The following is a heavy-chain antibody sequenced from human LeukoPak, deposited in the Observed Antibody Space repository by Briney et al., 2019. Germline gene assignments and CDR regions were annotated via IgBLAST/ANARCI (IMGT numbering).Heavy chain of an antibody. Sequence: GASVKVSCKASGYTFTSYDINWVRQATEQGLEWMGWMNPNSGNTGYAQKFQGRVTMTRNTSISTAYMELSSLRSEDTAVYYCASPDSSSWYFSGYYYYMDVWGKGTTVTVSS. CDR3: ASPDSSSWYFSGYYYYMDV. D-gene: IGHD6-13*01. CDR1: GYTFTSYD. V-gene: IGHV1-8*01. CDR2: MNPNSGNT. J-gene: IGHJ6*03.